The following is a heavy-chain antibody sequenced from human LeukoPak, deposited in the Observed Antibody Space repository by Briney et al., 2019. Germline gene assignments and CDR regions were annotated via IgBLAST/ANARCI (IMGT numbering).Heavy chain of an antibody. J-gene: IGHJ5*02. CDR2: INPNSGDT. V-gene: IGHV1-2*02. Sequence: GASVKVSCKASEYTFTAYYVHWVRQAPGQGLEWMGWINPNSGDTNFAQNFQGRVTMTRDTSISTVYMELSRLRSDDTAVYYCARVGQWPVENDWFDPWGQGTLVTVSS. CDR1: EYTFTAYY. D-gene: IGHD6-19*01. CDR3: ARVGQWPVENDWFDP.